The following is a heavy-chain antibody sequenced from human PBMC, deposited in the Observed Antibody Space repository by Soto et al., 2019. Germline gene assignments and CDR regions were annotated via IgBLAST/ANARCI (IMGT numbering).Heavy chain of an antibody. CDR3: ARARDSISSEYYFDY. CDR2: ISYDGSNK. V-gene: IGHV3-30-3*01. CDR1: GFTFSSYA. J-gene: IGHJ4*02. Sequence: QVQLVESGGGVVQPGRSLRLSCAASGFTFSSYAMHWFRQAPGKGLEWVAVISYDGSNKYYADSVKGRFTISRDTSKNTLYLQMISLRAEDKAVYYCARARDSISSEYYFDYWGQGTLVPVSS. D-gene: IGHD6-6*01.